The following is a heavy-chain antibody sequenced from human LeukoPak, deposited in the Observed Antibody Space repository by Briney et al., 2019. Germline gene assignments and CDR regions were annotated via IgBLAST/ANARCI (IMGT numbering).Heavy chain of an antibody. CDR3: VRERFGYYFDY. V-gene: IGHV4-59*01. CDR1: GGSISSYY. Sequence: SETLSLTCTVSGGSISSYYWSWIRQPPGKGLEWIGYIYYSGSTNYNPSLKSRVTISVDTSKNQFSLKLSSVTAADTAVYYCVRERFGYYFDYWGQGTLVTVSS. D-gene: IGHD3-16*01. J-gene: IGHJ4*02. CDR2: IYYSGST.